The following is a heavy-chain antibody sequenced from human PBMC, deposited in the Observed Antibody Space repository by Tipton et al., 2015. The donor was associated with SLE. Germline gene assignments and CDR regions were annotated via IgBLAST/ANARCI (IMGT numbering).Heavy chain of an antibody. CDR2: ISSSGSTI. V-gene: IGHV3-48*03. CDR1: GFTFSSYE. CDR3: ARDLTNYYDSSGTDAFDI. Sequence: SLRLSCAASGFTFSSYEMNWVRQAPGKGLEWVSYISSSGSTIYYADSVKGRFTISRDNAKNSLYLQMNSLRAEDTAVYFCARDLTNYYDSSGTDAFDIWGQGTMVTVSS. D-gene: IGHD3-22*01. J-gene: IGHJ3*02.